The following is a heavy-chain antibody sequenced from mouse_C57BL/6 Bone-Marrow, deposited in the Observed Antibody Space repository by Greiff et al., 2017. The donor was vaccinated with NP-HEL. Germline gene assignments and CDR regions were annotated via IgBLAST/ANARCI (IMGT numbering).Heavy chain of an antibody. CDR3: ARGDYDVWYLDV. CDR1: GFTFSDYG. D-gene: IGHD2-4*01. J-gene: IGHJ1*03. Sequence: EVQLVESGGGLVKPGGSLKLSCAASGFTFSDYGMHWVRQAPEKGLEWVAYISSGSSTIYYADTVKGRFTISRDNAKNTLFLQMTSLRSEDTAMYYCARGDYDVWYLDVWGTGTTVTVSS. CDR2: ISSGSSTI. V-gene: IGHV5-17*01.